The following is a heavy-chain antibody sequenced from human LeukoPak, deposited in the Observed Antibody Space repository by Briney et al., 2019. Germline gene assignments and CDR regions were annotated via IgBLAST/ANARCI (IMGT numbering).Heavy chain of an antibody. CDR3: ARDPSVRLRYFDWLSPTALRKYYFDY. V-gene: IGHV4-34*01. D-gene: IGHD3-9*01. CDR2: INHSGST. J-gene: IGHJ4*02. Sequence: SETLSLTCAVYGGSFSGYYWSWIRQPPGKGLEWIGEINHSGSTYYNPSLKSRVTISVDTSKNQFSLKLSSVTAADTAVYYCARDPSVRLRYFDWLSPTALRKYYFDYWGQGTLVTVSS. CDR1: GGSFSGYY.